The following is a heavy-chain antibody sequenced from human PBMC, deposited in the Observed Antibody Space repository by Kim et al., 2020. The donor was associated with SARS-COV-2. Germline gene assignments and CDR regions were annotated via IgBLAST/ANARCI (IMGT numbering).Heavy chain of an antibody. J-gene: IGHJ3*02. V-gene: IGHV3-48*02. CDR2: ISSSSSTI. Sequence: GGSLRLSCAASGFTFSSYSMNWVRQAPGKGLEWVSYISSSSSTIYYADSVKGRFTISRDNAKNSLYLQMNSLRDEDTAVYYCARDGGPVIIVVVRAAIVGAFDIWGQGTMVTVSS. CDR3: ARDGGPVIIVVVRAAIVGAFDI. D-gene: IGHD2-2*01. CDR1: GFTFSSYS.